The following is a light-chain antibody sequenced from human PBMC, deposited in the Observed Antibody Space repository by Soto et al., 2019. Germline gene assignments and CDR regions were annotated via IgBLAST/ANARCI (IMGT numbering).Light chain of an antibody. V-gene: IGKV3-11*01. J-gene: IGKJ1*01. Sequence: EIVLTQSPATLSLSPGERATLSCRASQSVSTYLAWYQQKPGQPPRLLIYDASNRATGIPARFSGSGSGTEFTLTISSLQPDDFATYYCQHYNSYSEAFGQGTKVDIK. CDR3: QHYNSYSEA. CDR1: QSVSTY. CDR2: DAS.